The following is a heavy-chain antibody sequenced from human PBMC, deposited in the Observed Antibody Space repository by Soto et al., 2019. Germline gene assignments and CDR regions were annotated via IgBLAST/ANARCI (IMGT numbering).Heavy chain of an antibody. J-gene: IGHJ4*02. CDR1: GFTFSSYG. CDR2: ISYDGSNK. D-gene: IGHD3-9*01. V-gene: IGHV3-30*18. CDR3: AKGRGLRYFDWLLPHFDY. Sequence: QVQLVESGGGVVQPGRSLRLSCAASGFTFSSYGMHWVRQAPGKGLEWVAVISYDGSNKYYADSVKGRFTISRDNSKNTLYLQMNSLRAEDTAVYYCAKGRGLRYFDWLLPHFDYWGQGTLGTVSS.